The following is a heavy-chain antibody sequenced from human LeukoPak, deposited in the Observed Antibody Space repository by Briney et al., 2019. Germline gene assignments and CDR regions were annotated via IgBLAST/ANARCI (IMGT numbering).Heavy chain of an antibody. J-gene: IGHJ4*02. CDR1: GYTLTELS. CDR2: FDPEDGET. D-gene: IGHD6-19*01. CDR3: ATPGETSSGWLFDY. V-gene: IGHV1-24*01. Sequence: ASVTVSCKVSGYTLTELSMHWVRQAPGKGLEWMGGFDPEDGETIYAQKFQGRVTMTEDTSTDTAYMELSSLRSEDTAVYYCATPGETSSGWLFDYWGQGTLVTVSS.